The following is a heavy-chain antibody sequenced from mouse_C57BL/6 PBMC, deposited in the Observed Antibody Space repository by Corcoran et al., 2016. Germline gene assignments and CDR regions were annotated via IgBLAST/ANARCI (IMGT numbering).Heavy chain of an antibody. CDR3: ARGLGPGYFDY. CDR2: INTYSGVP. J-gene: IGHJ2*01. CDR1: GYTFTTYG. Sequence: QIQLVQSGPELKKPGETVKISCKASGYTFTTYGMSWVKQAPGKGLKWMGWINTYSGVPTYADDFKGRCAFSLDTSASTAYLQINNRKNEDTATYFCARGLGPGYFDYWGQGTTLTVSS. D-gene: IGHD4-1*01. V-gene: IGHV9-3*01.